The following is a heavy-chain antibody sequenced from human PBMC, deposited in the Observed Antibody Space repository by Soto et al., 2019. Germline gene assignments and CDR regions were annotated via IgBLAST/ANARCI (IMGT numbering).Heavy chain of an antibody. V-gene: IGHV3-33*01. J-gene: IGHJ6*02. CDR3: ARAYGDDVYYYYYGMDV. CDR2: IWYDGSNK. Sequence: QVQLVESGGGVVQPGRSLRLSCAASGFTFSSYGMHWVRQAPGKGLEWVAVIWYDGSNKYYADSVKGRFTISRDNSKNTLYLQMNSLRAEDTAVYYCARAYGDDVYYYYYGMDVGGQGTTVTVSS. CDR1: GFTFSSYG. D-gene: IGHD4-17*01.